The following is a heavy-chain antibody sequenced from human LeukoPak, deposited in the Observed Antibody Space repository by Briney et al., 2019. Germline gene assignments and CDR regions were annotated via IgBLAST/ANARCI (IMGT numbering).Heavy chain of an antibody. V-gene: IGHV4-59*08. J-gene: IGHJ4*02. CDR2: IYYSGST. D-gene: IGHD5-24*01. CDR1: GGSISSYY. Sequence: SETLSLTCTVSGGSISSYYWSWIRQPPGKGLEWIGYIYYSGSTNYNPSLKSRVTISVDTSKNQFSLKLSSVTAADTAVYYCARLRWLQSYFDYWGQGTLVTVSS. CDR3: ARLRWLQSYFDY.